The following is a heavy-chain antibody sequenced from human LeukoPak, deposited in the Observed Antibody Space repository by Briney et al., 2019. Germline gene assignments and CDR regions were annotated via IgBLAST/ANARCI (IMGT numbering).Heavy chain of an antibody. J-gene: IGHJ4*02. CDR2: ISSSSSYI. V-gene: IGHV3-21*01. CDR1: GFTFSSYS. CDR3: ARGYNSRAGTTDCCPLDY. Sequence: GGSLRLSCAASGFTFSSYSMNWVRQAPGKGLEWVSSISSSSSYIYYADSVKGRFTISRDNSRNTLYLQMNNLRAEDTAVYYCARGYNSRAGTTDCCPLDYWGQGTLVTVSS. D-gene: IGHD2-21*02.